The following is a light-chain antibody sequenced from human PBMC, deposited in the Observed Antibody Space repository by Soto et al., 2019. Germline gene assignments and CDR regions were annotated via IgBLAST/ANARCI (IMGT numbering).Light chain of an antibody. CDR2: ATS. CDR3: QQYGGSPMYT. V-gene: IGKV3-20*01. CDR1: QSVSISY. Sequence: EIVLTQSPGTLSLSPGERATLSCRASQSVSISYLAWYQQKPGQAPRLLIYATSSRATGIPARFSGRGSGTDFTLTITRLEPEDFAVYYCQQYGGSPMYTFGQGTKLEI. J-gene: IGKJ2*01.